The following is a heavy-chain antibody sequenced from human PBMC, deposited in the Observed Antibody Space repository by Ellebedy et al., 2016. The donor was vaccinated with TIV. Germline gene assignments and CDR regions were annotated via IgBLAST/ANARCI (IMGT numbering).Heavy chain of an antibody. CDR1: GFTFSSYA. J-gene: IGHJ5*02. V-gene: IGHV3-23*01. CDR2: ISYTGGSQ. Sequence: GESLKISCTASGFTFSSYAMSWVRQAPGKGLEWVATISYTGGSQNYADSVKGRFTISRDNSKNTLYLQMNSLRADDTAIYYCAKGAYLNWFDPWGQGTLVTVSS. CDR3: AKGAYLNWFDP.